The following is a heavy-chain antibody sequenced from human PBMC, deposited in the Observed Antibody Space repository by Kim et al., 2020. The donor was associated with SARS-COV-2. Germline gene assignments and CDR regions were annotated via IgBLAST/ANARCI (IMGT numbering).Heavy chain of an antibody. CDR1: GGSISSYY. D-gene: IGHD7-27*01. J-gene: IGHJ2*01. Sequence: SETLSLTCTVSGGSISSYYWSWIRQPPGKGLEWIGYIYYSGSTNYNPSLKSRVTISVDTSKNQFSLKLSSVTAADTAVYYCARRALGMSNKLWYFDLWGRGTLVTVSS. CDR2: IYYSGST. CDR3: ARRALGMSNKLWYFDL. V-gene: IGHV4-59*01.